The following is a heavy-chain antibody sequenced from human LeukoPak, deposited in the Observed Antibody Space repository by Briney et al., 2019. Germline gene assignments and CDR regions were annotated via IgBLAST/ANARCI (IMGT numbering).Heavy chain of an antibody. CDR1: GYTLTELS. D-gene: IGHD3-22*01. V-gene: IGHV1-24*01. CDR2: FDPEDGET. CDR3: ATGYYDSSGYYPHYYYYGMDV. J-gene: IGHJ6*02. Sequence: GASVKVPCKVSGYTLTELSMHWVRQAPGKGLEWMGGFDPEDGETIYAQKFQGRVTMTEDTSTDTAYMELSSLRSEDTAVYYCATGYYDSSGYYPHYYYYGMDVWGQGTTVTVSS.